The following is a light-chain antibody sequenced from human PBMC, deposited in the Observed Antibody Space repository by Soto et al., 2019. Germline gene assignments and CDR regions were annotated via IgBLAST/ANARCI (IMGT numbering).Light chain of an antibody. CDR3: SSYAGSYTLV. J-gene: IGLJ2*01. CDR2: DVS. Sequence: QSALTQPRSVSGSPGQSVTISCTGTSNDVGGYNFVSWYQPHPGKVPKLFIYDVSRRPSGVPDRFSGSKSGNTASLTISGLQAEDEADDYCSSYAGSYTLVFGGGTKVTVL. CDR1: SNDVGGYNF. V-gene: IGLV2-11*01.